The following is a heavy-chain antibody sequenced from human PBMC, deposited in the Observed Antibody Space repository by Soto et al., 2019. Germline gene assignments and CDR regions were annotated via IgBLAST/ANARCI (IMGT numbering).Heavy chain of an antibody. CDR2: IFHNGNT. D-gene: IGHD4-17*01. CDR1: GNSISDYY. V-gene: IGHV4-59*01. CDR3: ARDVGGTVTLEAAFDF. J-gene: IGHJ3*01. Sequence: QVQLLASGPGLVKPSETLSLTCTVSGNSISDYYWSWIRQPPGKGLEWIGYIFHNGNTNYSPSLKRRVTMSVDTSKNQFSLRLSSVTAADTALYYCARDVGGTVTLEAAFDFGGQGTMVTVS.